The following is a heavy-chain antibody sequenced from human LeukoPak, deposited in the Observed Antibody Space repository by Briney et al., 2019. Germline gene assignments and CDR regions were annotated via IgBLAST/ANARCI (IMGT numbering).Heavy chain of an antibody. D-gene: IGHD6-19*01. J-gene: IGHJ5*02. Sequence: AGRSLRLSCAVSGFTVSSIYMSWVRQAPGKGLEWVSFIYSDGNTYYADSVKGRFTLSRDSSRNTLYLQMNSLRVDDTAVYYCAGDTHSSSWYDHWGQGTLVTVSS. CDR1: GFTVSSIY. CDR2: IYSDGNT. V-gene: IGHV3-53*01. CDR3: AGDTHSSSWYDH.